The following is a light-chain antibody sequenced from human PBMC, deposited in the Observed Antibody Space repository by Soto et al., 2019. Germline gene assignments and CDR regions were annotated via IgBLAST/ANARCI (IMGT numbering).Light chain of an antibody. CDR1: SSDVGAYNY. CDR3: SSYTTIKTVV. V-gene: IGLV2-8*01. CDR2: EVT. Sequence: QSALTQPPSASGSPGQSVTISCTGTSSDVGAYNYVSWYQQHPGKAPKLMIYEVTKRPSGVPARFSGSKSGNTASLTVSGLQAEDEADYHCSSYTTIKTVVFGGGTKLTVL. J-gene: IGLJ2*01.